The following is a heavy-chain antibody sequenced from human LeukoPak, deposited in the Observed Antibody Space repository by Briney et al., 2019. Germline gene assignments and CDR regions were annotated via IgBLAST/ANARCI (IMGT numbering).Heavy chain of an antibody. Sequence: GGSLRLSCAASGFTFSSYSMNWVRQAPGKGLEWVSSISSSSSYIYYADSVKGRFTISRDNAKNSLYLQMNSLRAEDTAVYYCARLTTGLPDLGYWGQGTLVTVSS. CDR3: ARLTTGLPDLGY. V-gene: IGHV3-21*01. J-gene: IGHJ4*02. D-gene: IGHD4-11*01. CDR1: GFTFSSYS. CDR2: ISSSSSYI.